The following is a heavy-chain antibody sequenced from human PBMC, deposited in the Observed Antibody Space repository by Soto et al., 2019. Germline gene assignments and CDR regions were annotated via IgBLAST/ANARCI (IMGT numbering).Heavy chain of an antibody. Sequence: GASVKVSCKASGYTFTSYGISWVRQAPGQWLEWMGWISAYNGNTNYAQKLQGRVTMTTDTSTSTAYMELRSLRSDDTAVYYCARAAGLRYFDWLLLSPFDYWGQGTLVTVSS. CDR1: GYTFTSYG. D-gene: IGHD3-9*01. CDR3: ARAAGLRYFDWLLLSPFDY. CDR2: ISAYNGNT. V-gene: IGHV1-18*01. J-gene: IGHJ4*02.